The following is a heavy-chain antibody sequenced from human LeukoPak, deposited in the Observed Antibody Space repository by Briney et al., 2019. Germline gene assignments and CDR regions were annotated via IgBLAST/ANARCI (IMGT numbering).Heavy chain of an antibody. V-gene: IGHV3-21*01. CDR1: GFTFSSYS. CDR2: ISSSSSYI. D-gene: IGHD1-26*01. J-gene: IGHJ4*02. Sequence: PGGSLRLSCAASGFTFSSYSMNWVRQAPGKGLEWVSSISSSSSYIYYADSVKGRFTISRDNAKNSLYLQMNSLRAEDTAVYYCARDSQSGSYYGGGVVAFDCWGQGTLVTVSS. CDR3: ARDSQSGSYYGGGVVAFDC.